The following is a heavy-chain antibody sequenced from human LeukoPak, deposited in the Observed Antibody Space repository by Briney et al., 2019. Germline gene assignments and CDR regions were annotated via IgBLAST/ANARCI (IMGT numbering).Heavy chain of an antibody. J-gene: IGHJ5*02. CDR3: ARLADCDGDCYDRPHWFDP. CDR2: VHSSGGT. D-gene: IGHD2-21*02. Sequence: PSETLSLTCTVSGGSMTENYWAWIRQPPGKRLEWIGYVHSSGGTKYNPSLKSRVTVSIDMSKNQFSLSLRSVTAADTASYYCARLADCDGDCYDRPHWFDPWAREAWSPSP. CDR1: GGSMTENY. V-gene: IGHV4-59*08.